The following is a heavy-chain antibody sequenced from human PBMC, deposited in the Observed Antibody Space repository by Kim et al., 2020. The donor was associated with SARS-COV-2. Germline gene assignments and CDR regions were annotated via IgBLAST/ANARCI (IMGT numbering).Heavy chain of an antibody. J-gene: IGHJ4*02. Sequence: SETLSLTCTVSGASISSPVYYWGWIRQPPGKGLEWIGSISDSGTTYDNPSLKSRVTISLDTLKNQFSLRLNSVTAADTAVYFCARHEYGDLDSWGQGTLVTVSS. CDR3: ARHEYGDLDS. CDR2: ISDSGTT. V-gene: IGHV4-39*01. D-gene: IGHD4-17*01. CDR1: GASISSPVYY.